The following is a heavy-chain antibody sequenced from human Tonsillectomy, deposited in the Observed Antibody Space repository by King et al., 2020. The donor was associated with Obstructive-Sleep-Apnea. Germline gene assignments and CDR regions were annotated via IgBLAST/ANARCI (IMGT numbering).Heavy chain of an antibody. V-gene: IGHV4-39*07. D-gene: IGHD3-10*01. Sequence: QLQESGPGLVKPSETLSLTCTVSGGSISSSSYYWGWIRQPPGNGLEWIGSIYYIGSTYYNPSLKSRVTISVDTSKNQSSLKLSSVTAADTAVYYCARDSLSVRAMTMVRGVIFDYWGQGTLVTVSS. CDR3: ARDSLSVRAMTMVRGVIFDY. CDR1: GGSISSSSYY. J-gene: IGHJ4*02. CDR2: IYYIGST.